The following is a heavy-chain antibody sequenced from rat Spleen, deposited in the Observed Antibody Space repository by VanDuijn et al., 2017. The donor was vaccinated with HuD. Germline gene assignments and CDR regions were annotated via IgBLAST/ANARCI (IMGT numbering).Heavy chain of an antibody. CDR2: IWTGGGT. J-gene: IGHJ2*01. CDR1: GFSLTSYN. Sequence: QVQLKESGPGLVQPSQTLSLTCTVSGFSLTSYNVHWVRQPTGKGLEWMGVIWTGGGTAYNSLFKSRLSISRDISKSQVFLKMNSLQTEDTATYYCARDRDFGNYGYYFDYWGQGVMVTVSS. D-gene: IGHD1-11*01. CDR3: ARDRDFGNYGYYFDY. V-gene: IGHV2-30*01.